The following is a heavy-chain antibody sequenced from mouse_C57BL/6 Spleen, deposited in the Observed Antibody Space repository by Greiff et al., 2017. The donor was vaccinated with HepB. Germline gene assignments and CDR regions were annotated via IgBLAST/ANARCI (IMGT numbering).Heavy chain of an antibody. D-gene: IGHD2-5*01. CDR3: AREGGYILYSNFFFDY. CDR2: INPNNGGT. CDR1: GYTFTDYY. J-gene: IGHJ2*01. V-gene: IGHV1-26*01. Sequence: EVQLQQSGPELVKPGASVKISCKASGYTFTDYYMNWVKQSHGKSLEWIGDINPNNGGTSYNQKFKGKATLTVDKSSSTAYMELRSLTSEDSAVYYCAREGGYILYSNFFFDYWGQGTTLTVSS.